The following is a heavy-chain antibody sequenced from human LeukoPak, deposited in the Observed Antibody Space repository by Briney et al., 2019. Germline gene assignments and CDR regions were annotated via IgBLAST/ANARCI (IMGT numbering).Heavy chain of an antibody. V-gene: IGHV3-7*01. CDR3: ARDATRGGDNDY. CDR2: INEDGSYK. Sequence: GGSLRLSCAVSGFTFTRYWMSWVRQAAGKGLEWVANINEDGSYKFHADSVKGRLTISRDNSKNSLYLQMSSLRADDTAVYYCARDATRGGDNDYWGQGTRVIVSS. J-gene: IGHJ4*02. CDR1: GFTFTRYW. D-gene: IGHD2-21*02.